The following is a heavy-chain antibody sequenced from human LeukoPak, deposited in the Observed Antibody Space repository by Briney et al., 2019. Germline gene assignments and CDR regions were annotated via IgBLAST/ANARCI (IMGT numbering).Heavy chain of an antibody. J-gene: IGHJ5*02. CDR1: GGSISTYY. Sequence: KPSETLSLTCTVSGGSISTYYWSWIRQPPGKGLEWIAYIYYSGSTNYNPSLKSRVTISVDTSKNQFSLKLTSVTAADTAVYYCARGGSTSWGNYNWFDPWGQGTLVTVSS. D-gene: IGHD2-2*01. V-gene: IGHV4-59*01. CDR3: ARGGSTSWGNYNWFDP. CDR2: IYYSGST.